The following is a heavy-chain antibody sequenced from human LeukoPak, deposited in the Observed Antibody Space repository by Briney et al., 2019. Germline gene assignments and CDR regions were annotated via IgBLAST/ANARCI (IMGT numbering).Heavy chain of an antibody. CDR3: ARDPRMAGHFDY. CDR1: GFTFSSYS. J-gene: IGHJ4*02. D-gene: IGHD6-19*01. V-gene: IGHV3-21*01. Sequence: PGGSLRLSCAASGFTFSSYSMNWVRQAPGKGLEWVSSITSSSSYIYYADSVKGRFTISRDNAKNSLYLQMNSLRAEDTAVYYCARDPRMAGHFDYWGQGTLVTVSS. CDR2: ITSSSSYI.